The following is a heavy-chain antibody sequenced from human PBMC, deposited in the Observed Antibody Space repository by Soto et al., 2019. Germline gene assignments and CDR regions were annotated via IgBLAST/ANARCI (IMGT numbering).Heavy chain of an antibody. CDR2: IYYTGST. J-gene: IGHJ4*02. D-gene: IGHD6-6*01. CDR1: GGSIISDDHY. V-gene: IGHV4-30-4*01. CDR3: ARDRSNSPDFFDF. Sequence: PSETLSLTCTVSGGSIISDDHYWRWIRQPPGKGLEWIGYIYYTGSTNYNPSLESRVTISVDTSKNQFSLKVNSVTAADTAVYYCARDRSNSPDFFDFWGQGTLVTVSS.